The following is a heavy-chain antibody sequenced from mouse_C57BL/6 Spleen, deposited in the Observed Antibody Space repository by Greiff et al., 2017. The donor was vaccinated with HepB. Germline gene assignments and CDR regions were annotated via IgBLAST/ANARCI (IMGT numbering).Heavy chain of an antibody. CDR1: GYTFTSYW. D-gene: IGHD2-4*01. V-gene: IGHV1-72*01. J-gene: IGHJ4*01. CDR3: ARYYDYDPYYAMDY. CDR2: IDPNSGGT. Sequence: QVQLKQPGAELVKPGASVKLSCKASGYTFTSYWMHWVKQRPGRGLEWIGRIDPNSGGTKYNEKFKSKATLTVDKPSSTAYMQLSSLTSEDSAVYYCARYYDYDPYYAMDYWGQGTSVTVSS.